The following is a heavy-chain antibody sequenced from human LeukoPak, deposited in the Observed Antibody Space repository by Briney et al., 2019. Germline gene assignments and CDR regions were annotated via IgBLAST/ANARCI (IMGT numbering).Heavy chain of an antibody. CDR1: GYSITRNYY. V-gene: IGHV4-38-2*02. CDR3: AGQYTAYDAFDF. D-gene: IGHD5-12*01. CDR2: ISHGAST. Sequence: SETLSLTCTVSGYSITRNYYWGWIRQPPGKGLEWIASISHGASTYYNPSLQSRVTMSVDTSKNQFSLKLSSVTAADTAVYYCAGQYTAYDAFDFWGQGTPVTVSS. J-gene: IGHJ4*02.